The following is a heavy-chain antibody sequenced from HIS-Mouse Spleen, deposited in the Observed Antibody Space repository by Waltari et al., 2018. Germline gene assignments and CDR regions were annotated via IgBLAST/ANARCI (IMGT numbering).Heavy chain of an antibody. D-gene: IGHD6-13*01. J-gene: IGHJ2*01. CDR3: AREIPYSSSWYDWYFDL. CDR2: MYSSGTT. Sequence: QLQLQESGPGLVKPSETLSLTCTVSGGSISSSSYYWGWIRQPPGKGLAWIGSMYSSGTTSDNPSLNSRVTISVDTSKNQFSLKLSSVTAADTAVYYCAREIPYSSSWYDWYFDLWGRGTLVTVSS. V-gene: IGHV4-39*07. CDR1: GGSISSSSYY.